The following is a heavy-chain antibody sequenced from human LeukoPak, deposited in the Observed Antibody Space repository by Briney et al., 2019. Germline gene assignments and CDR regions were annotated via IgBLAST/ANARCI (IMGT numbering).Heavy chain of an antibody. CDR3: ASTRNYDFWSGYYTFDY. CDR2: VYTSGST. D-gene: IGHD3-3*01. Sequence: SETLSLTCTVSGGSISSGSYYWSWIRQPAGKGLEWIGRVYTSGSTNYNPSLKSRVTISVDTSKNQFSLKLSSVTAADTAVYYCASTRNYDFWSGYYTFDYWGQGTLVTVSS. V-gene: IGHV4-61*02. CDR1: GGSISSGSYY. J-gene: IGHJ4*02.